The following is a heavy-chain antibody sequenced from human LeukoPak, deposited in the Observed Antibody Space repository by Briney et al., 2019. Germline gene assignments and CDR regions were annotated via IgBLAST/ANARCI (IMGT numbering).Heavy chain of an antibody. J-gene: IGHJ3*02. CDR2: IYYSGST. Sequence: SETLSLTCTVSGGSISSSSYYWGWIRQPPGKGLEWLGSIYYSGSTYYNPSLKSRVTISVDTSKNQFSLKLSSVTAADTAVYYCARSYYDSSGYPDAFDIWGQGTMVTVSS. V-gene: IGHV4-39*01. D-gene: IGHD3-22*01. CDR3: ARSYYDSSGYPDAFDI. CDR1: GGSISSSSYY.